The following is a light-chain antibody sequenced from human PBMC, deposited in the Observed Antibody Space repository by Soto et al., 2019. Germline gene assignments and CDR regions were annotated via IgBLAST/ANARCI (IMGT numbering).Light chain of an antibody. V-gene: IGKV4-1*01. CDR2: WAS. J-gene: IGKJ1*01. CDR1: QSVLYSSNNKNY. CDR3: QQYYSTPQT. Sequence: DIVMTQSPDSLAVSLGERATINCKSSQSVLYSSNNKNYLAWYQQKPGQPPKLLIYWASTRESGVPDRFSGSGSGTDFTLTISRLKAEDVAVYYCQQYYSTPQTFGQGTKVEIK.